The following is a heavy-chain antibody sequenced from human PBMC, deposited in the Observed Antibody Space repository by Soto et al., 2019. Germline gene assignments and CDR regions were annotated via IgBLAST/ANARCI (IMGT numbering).Heavy chain of an antibody. CDR2: INPNSGGT. Sequence: QVPLVQSGAEVKKPGASVKVSCKASGYTFTGYYMHWVRQAPGQGLEWMGWINPNSGGTNYAQKFQGWVTMTRDTSISTAYMELSRLRSDDTAVYYCARSVYYYGSWSSYYYGMDVWCQGTTVTVSS. J-gene: IGHJ6*02. CDR1: GYTFTGYY. CDR3: ARSVYYYGSWSSYYYGMDV. V-gene: IGHV1-2*04. D-gene: IGHD3-10*01.